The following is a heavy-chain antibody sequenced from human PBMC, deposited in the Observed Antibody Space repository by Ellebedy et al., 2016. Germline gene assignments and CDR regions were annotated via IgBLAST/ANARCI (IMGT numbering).Heavy chain of an antibody. V-gene: IGHV3-11*01. CDR2: ISSSSSTI. J-gene: IGHJ6*03. CDR1: GFTFSDYY. Sequence: GESLKISCAASGFTFSDYYMSWIRQAPGKGLEWVSYISSSSSTIYYADSVKGRFTISRDNAKNSLYLQMNSLRAEDTAVYYCARVNQLLSLYYYYYYMDVWGKGTTVTVSS. CDR3: ARVNQLLSLYYYYYYMDV. D-gene: IGHD2-2*01.